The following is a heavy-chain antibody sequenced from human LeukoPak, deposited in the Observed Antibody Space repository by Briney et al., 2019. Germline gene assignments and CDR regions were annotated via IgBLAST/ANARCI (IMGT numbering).Heavy chain of an antibody. CDR2: MNPNSGNT. D-gene: IGHD5-18*01. V-gene: IGHV1-8*01. Sequence: ASGKVSCKSAGYTFTTYDINWVRQGTGQGLEWMGWMNPNSGNTGYAQKFQGRVTMTRNTSISTAFMELSGLRSEDTAVYFCARRNTAMVAGLDYWGQGSLVTVSS. CDR1: GYTFTTYD. J-gene: IGHJ4*02. CDR3: ARRNTAMVAGLDY.